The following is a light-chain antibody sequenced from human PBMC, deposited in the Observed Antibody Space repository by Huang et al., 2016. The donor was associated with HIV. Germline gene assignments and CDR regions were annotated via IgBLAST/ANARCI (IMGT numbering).Light chain of an antibody. CDR3: QQYNDFRST. V-gene: IGKV3-15*01. Sequence: ETVMTQSPVTLSVSPGDRASLSCRSSQIVSSHLAWYQQKPGQAPRLLIYAAPTRAIGVPARFSGSGAGTEFTLTISTLQSEDSAVYYCQQYNDFRSTFGPGTRVEIK. CDR2: AAP. CDR1: QIVSSH. J-gene: IGKJ3*01.